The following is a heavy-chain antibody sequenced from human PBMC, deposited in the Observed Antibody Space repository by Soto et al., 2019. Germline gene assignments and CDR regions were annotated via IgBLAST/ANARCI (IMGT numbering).Heavy chain of an antibody. CDR3: ARRLYYDSSGFEGGGMDV. CDR2: INHSGST. J-gene: IGHJ6*02. Sequence: SETLSLTCAVQGGSFSGYIWTWIRQPPGKGLQWIGQINHSGSTYYNPSLKSRVTISLYPSNDQFSLKLSSVTAADTAVYYCARRLYYDSSGFEGGGMDVWGQGTTVTVSS. CDR1: GGSFSGYI. D-gene: IGHD3-22*01. V-gene: IGHV4-34*01.